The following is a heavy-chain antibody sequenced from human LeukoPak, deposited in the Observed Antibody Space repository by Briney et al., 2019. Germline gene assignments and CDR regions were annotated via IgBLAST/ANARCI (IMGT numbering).Heavy chain of an antibody. CDR2: IYHSGST. CDR3: ARGTRGLEWLANDAFDI. J-gene: IGHJ3*02. V-gene: IGHV4-38-2*01. D-gene: IGHD3-3*01. Sequence: SETLSLTCAVSGYSISSGYYGGWTRRPPGKGLEGIGSIYHSGSTYYNPSLKSRVTTSVATSKNQFSPKLSSVTDAGTGVYYCARGTRGLEWLANDAFDIWGQGTMVTVSS. CDR1: GYSISSGYY.